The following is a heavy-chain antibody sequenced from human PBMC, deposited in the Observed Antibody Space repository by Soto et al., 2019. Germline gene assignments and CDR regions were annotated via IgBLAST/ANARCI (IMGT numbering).Heavy chain of an antibody. CDR2: ISGSGGRT. V-gene: IGHV3-23*01. Sequence: TGGSMRLSCAASGFTFSIYAMSWVRQAPGKGLEWVSAISGSGGRTYYTDSVKGRFTVSRDNSKNTLYLQMNSLRAEDTAVYYCARETYYDFWSVPLGYYGMDVWGQGTTVTVSS. CDR3: ARETYYDFWSVPLGYYGMDV. J-gene: IGHJ6*02. CDR1: GFTFSIYA. D-gene: IGHD3-3*01.